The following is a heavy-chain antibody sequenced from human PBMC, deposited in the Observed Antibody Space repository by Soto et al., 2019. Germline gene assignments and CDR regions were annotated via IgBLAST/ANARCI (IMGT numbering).Heavy chain of an antibody. Sequence: QVQLVQSGAEVKKPGSSVKVSCKASGGTFSSYTISWVRQAPGQGLEWMGRIIPILRIANYAQKFQGRVTITADKSTSTAYMELSSLRSEDTAVYYCASVHYYGSGGRLGYWGQGTLVTVSS. CDR1: GGTFSSYT. D-gene: IGHD3-10*01. J-gene: IGHJ4*02. V-gene: IGHV1-69*02. CDR2: IIPILRIA. CDR3: ASVHYYGSGGRLGY.